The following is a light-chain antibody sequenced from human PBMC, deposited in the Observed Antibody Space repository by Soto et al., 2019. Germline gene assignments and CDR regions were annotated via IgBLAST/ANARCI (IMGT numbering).Light chain of an antibody. CDR1: QSISTY. J-gene: IGKJ1*01. CDR3: QQYGRSPPWT. V-gene: IGKV3-20*01. CDR2: GAS. Sequence: IVLTQSPATLSLSPGERATLSCRAGQSISTYLAWYQQKSGQAPRLLIYGASSRATGIPDRFTGSGSGTDITLTISRLEPEDFAVYYCQQYGRSPPWTFGQGTKVEIK.